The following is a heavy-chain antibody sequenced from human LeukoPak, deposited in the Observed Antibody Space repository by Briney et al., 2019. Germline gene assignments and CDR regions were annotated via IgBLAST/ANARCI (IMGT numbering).Heavy chain of an antibody. CDR1: GGTFSSYA. CDR2: IIPIFSTA. CDR3: ARGGVTGTDY. J-gene: IGHJ4*02. Sequence: GASVKVSCKASGGTFSSYAINWVRQAPGQGLEWMGGIIPIFSTANYAQKFQGRVTITADESTSTAYMEQSSLRSEDTAVYYCARGGVTGTDYWGQGTLVTVSS. D-gene: IGHD1-20*01. V-gene: IGHV1-69*13.